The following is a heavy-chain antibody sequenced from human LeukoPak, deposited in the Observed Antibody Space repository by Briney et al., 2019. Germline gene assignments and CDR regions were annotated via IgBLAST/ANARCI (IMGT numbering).Heavy chain of an antibody. J-gene: IGHJ4*02. CDR1: GFPFGDYA. V-gene: IGHV3-49*03. D-gene: IGHD6-13*01. CDR3: TSFTAAAGSNFDY. CDR2: IRSKAYGGTT. Sequence: GGSLRLSCTAPGFPFGDYAMSWFRQPHGMGLKWVGFIRSKAYGGTTEYAASVKGRFTISRDDSKSIAYLQMNSLKTEDTAVYYCTSFTAAAGSNFDYWGQGTLVTVSS.